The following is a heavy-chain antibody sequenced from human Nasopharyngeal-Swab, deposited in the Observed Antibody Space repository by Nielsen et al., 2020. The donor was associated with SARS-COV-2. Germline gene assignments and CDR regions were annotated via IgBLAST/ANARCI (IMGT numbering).Heavy chain of an antibody. CDR3: ARHGASGSFGDY. CDR1: GGSVSNYY. D-gene: IGHD3-10*01. J-gene: IGHJ4*02. CDR2: IYYTGST. V-gene: IGHV4-59*08. Sequence: ESLKISCTVSGGSVSNYYWSWIRQPPGKGLEYIGYIYYTGSTYYSPSLKGRVTMAVDTSKNQLSLKLTSVTAADTAVYYCARHGASGSFGDYWGQGTLVTVSS.